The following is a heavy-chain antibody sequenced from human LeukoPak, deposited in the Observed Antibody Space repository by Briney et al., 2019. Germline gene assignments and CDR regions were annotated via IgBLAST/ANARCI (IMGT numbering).Heavy chain of an antibody. CDR3: ARSAGGGKPIDY. D-gene: IGHD1-14*01. J-gene: IGHJ4*02. Sequence: GRSLRLSCAVSGFSFSTYAMHWVRQAPDKGLDWVAVISNDGDKKYYADSVKGRVTISRDNSKNTLYLDLNSLRIEDTSVFYCARSAGGGKPIDYWGQGTLVTVSS. CDR1: GFSFSTYA. V-gene: IGHV3-30*03. CDR2: ISNDGDKK.